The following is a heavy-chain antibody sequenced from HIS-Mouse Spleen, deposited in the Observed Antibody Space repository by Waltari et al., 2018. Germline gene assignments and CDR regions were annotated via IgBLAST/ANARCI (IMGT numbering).Heavy chain of an antibody. CDR3: AREIPYSSSWYDWYFDL. D-gene: IGHD6-13*01. J-gene: IGHJ2*01. CDR2: IYYSGST. V-gene: IGHV4-39*07. CDR1: GGSISISSYY. Sequence: QLQLQESGPGLVKPSATLSLPCPVSGGSISISSYYWGWIRQPPGKGLEWIGSIYYSGSTYYNPSLKSRVTISVDTSKNQFSLKLSSVTAADTAVYYCAREIPYSSSWYDWYFDLWGRGTLVT.